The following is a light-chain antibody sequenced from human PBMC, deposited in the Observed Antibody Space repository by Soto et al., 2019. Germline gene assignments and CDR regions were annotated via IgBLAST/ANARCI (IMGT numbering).Light chain of an antibody. V-gene: IGKV4-1*01. CDR3: QQYYNTPLT. J-gene: IGKJ3*01. CDR2: WAS. Sequence: DIVMTQSPDSLAVSLGERATINCKSSQSVFYSSNNKNYLAWYQQKPGQPPRLLIYWASTRESGVPDRFSGSGSGTDFTLTISSLQAEDVAVYSCQQYYNTPLTFGPGTKVDIK. CDR1: QSVFYSSNNKNY.